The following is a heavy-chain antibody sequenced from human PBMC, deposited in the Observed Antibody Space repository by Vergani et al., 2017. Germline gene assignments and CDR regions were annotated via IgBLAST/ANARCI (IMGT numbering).Heavy chain of an antibody. CDR2: INPSGGST. Sequence: QVQLVQSGAEVKKPGASVKVSCKASGYTFTSYYMHWVRQAPGQGLEWLGIINPSGGSTSSAQKFQGSVTMTRDTSTSTVYMELSSLRSEDTAVYYCARDSRYCSSTSGYVGRDWFDPWGQGTLVTVSS. D-gene: IGHD2-2*01. CDR3: ARDSRYCSSTSGYVGRDWFDP. CDR1: GYTFTSYY. V-gene: IGHV1-46*01. J-gene: IGHJ5*02.